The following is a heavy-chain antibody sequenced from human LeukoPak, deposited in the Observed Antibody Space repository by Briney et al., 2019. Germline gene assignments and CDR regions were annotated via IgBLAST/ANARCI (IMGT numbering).Heavy chain of an antibody. Sequence: GRALRLSCAASGFTFSGYAMHCVRQAPGKGLEWVAVISYDGSNKYYADSVKGRFTISRDNSKNTLYLQMNSLRAEDTAVYYCAREYSNTRYYYYGMDVWGQGTTVTVSS. CDR3: AREYSNTRYYYYGMDV. CDR1: GFTFSGYA. V-gene: IGHV3-30-3*01. J-gene: IGHJ6*02. D-gene: IGHD4-11*01. CDR2: ISYDGSNK.